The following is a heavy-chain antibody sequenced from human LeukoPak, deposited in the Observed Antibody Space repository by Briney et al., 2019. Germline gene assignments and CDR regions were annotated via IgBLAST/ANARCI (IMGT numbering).Heavy chain of an antibody. CDR3: AKGGDIVVVPAALMYRN. J-gene: IGHJ4*02. D-gene: IGHD2-2*01. CDR2: ISGSGGST. CDR1: GFTFSSYA. V-gene: IGHV3-23*01. Sequence: GGSLRLSCAASGFTFSSYAMSWVRQAPGKGLEWVSAISGSGGSTHYADSVKGRFTISRDNSKNTLYLQMNSLRAEDTAVYYCAKGGDIVVVPAALMYRNWGQGTLVTVSS.